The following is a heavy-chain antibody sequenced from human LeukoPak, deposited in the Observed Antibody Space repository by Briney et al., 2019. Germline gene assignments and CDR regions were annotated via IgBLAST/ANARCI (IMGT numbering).Heavy chain of an antibody. J-gene: IGHJ6*03. CDR2: IYYSGST. Sequence: SETLSLTCTVSGGSISSYYWSWIRQPPGKGLEWIGYIYYSGSTNYNPSLKSRFTISVDTSKNQFSLKLSSVTAADTAVYYCARVAREPHYYYYYMDVWGKGTTVTVSS. V-gene: IGHV4-59*01. D-gene: IGHD1-26*01. CDR1: GGSISSYY. CDR3: ARVAREPHYYYYYMDV.